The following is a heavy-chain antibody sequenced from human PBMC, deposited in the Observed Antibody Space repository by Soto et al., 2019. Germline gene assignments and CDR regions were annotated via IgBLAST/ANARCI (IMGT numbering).Heavy chain of an antibody. D-gene: IGHD4-17*01. CDR2: IYSGGST. CDR1: GFTVSSNY. Sequence: GGSLRLSCAASGFTVSSNYMSWVRQAPGKGLEWVSVIYSGGSTYYADSVKGRFTISRHNSKNTLYLQMNSLRAEDTAVYYCARELTTVSSGYMDVWGKGTTVTVSS. V-gene: IGHV3-53*04. J-gene: IGHJ6*03. CDR3: ARELTTVSSGYMDV.